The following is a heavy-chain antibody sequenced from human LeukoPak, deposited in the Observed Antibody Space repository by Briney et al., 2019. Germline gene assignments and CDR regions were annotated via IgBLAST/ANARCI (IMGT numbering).Heavy chain of an antibody. CDR2: IYHSGST. J-gene: IGHJ4*02. D-gene: IGHD3-3*01. CDR1: GPSISSGGYY. Sequence: PSQTLSLICTLSGPSISSGGYYWSWIRQPPGKGLEWIGYIYHSGSTYYNPSLKSRVTISVDRSKNQFSLKLSSVTAADTAVYYCAREAITIFGVVTYYWGQGTLVTVSS. CDR3: AREAITIFGVVTYY. V-gene: IGHV4-30-2*01.